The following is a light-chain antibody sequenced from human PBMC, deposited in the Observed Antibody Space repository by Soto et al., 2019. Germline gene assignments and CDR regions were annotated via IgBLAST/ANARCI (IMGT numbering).Light chain of an antibody. CDR2: KVS. V-gene: IGKV2-30*01. CDR3: MQGTHSPPYT. Sequence: DVVMTQSPLSLPVTLGQPASIYCRSSQSLVYSDGNAYLIWLHQRTGQSPRRLIYKVSYRDAGVPDRFSGSGSGTDFTLKISRVEAEDVGVYYCMQGTHSPPYTFGQGNKLEIK. CDR1: QSLVYSDGNAY. J-gene: IGKJ2*01.